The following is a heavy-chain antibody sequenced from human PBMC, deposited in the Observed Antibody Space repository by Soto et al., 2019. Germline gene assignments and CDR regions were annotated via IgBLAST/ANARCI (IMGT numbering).Heavy chain of an antibody. CDR3: AKDSRVPNIVVVPAALDY. V-gene: IGHV3-30*18. J-gene: IGHJ4*02. CDR1: GFTFSSYG. Sequence: GGSLRLSCAASGFTFSSYGMHWVRQAPGKGLEWVAVISYDGSNKYYAGSVKGRFTISRDNSKNTLYLQMNSLRAEDTAVYYCAKDSRVPNIVVVPAALDYWGQGTLVTVSS. D-gene: IGHD2-2*01. CDR2: ISYDGSNK.